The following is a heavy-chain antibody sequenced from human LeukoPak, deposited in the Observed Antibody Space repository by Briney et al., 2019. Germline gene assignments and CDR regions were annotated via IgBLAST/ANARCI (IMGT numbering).Heavy chain of an antibody. CDR3: ARGRGLHCSRTSCKRIWFDP. D-gene: IGHD2-2*01. V-gene: IGHV4-34*01. CDR1: VGSFSGYY. Sequence: SETLSLTCAVPVGSFSGYYWSWIRQPPGGGREWVGEINHMGSTHYNPPPQSRVHLSVDTSKNQFSLKLSTVTAADTAVYYCARGRGLHCSRTSCKRIWFDPWGQGTLVTVSS. J-gene: IGHJ5*02. CDR2: INHMGST.